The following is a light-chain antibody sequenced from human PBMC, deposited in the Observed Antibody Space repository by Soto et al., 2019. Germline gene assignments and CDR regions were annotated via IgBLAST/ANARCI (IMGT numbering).Light chain of an antibody. V-gene: IGLV1-47*01. CDR2: SND. CDR3: AAWDDSLSGPL. CDR1: GSNIGTNY. J-gene: IGLJ2*01. Sequence: QSVLTQSPSASGTPGQRVIISCSGTGSNIGTNYVYWYQQLPGAAPKVLIYSNDKRPSGVPNRFSGSKSGTSASLAISGLRSEDEADYYCAAWDDSLSGPLFGGGTKVTVL.